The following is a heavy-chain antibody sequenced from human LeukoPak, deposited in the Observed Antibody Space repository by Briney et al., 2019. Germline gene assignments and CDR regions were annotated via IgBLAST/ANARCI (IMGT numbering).Heavy chain of an antibody. V-gene: IGHV1-2*04. CDR2: INPNSGGT. CDR1: GYTFTGYY. CDR3: ARVAGLYCTNGVCDAFDI. Sequence: ASVNVSCKASGYTFTGYYMHWVRQAPGQGLEWMGWINPNSGGTNYAQKFQGWVTMTRDTSISTAYMELSRLRSDDTAVYYCARVAGLYCTNGVCDAFDIWGQGTMVTVSS. D-gene: IGHD2-8*01. J-gene: IGHJ3*02.